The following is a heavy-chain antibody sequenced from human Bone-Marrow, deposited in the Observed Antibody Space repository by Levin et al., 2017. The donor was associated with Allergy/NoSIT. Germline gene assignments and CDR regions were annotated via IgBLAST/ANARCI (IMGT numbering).Heavy chain of an antibody. D-gene: IGHD6-19*01. CDR3: ARDTSGWSNWYFDL. J-gene: IGHJ2*01. CDR2: IIPIFGTA. V-gene: IGHV1-69*06. CDR1: GGTFSSYA. Sequence: GASVKVSCKASGGTFSSYAISWVRQAPGQGLEWMGGIIPIFGTANYAQKFQGRVTITADKSTSTAYMELSSLRSEDTAVYYCARDTSGWSNWYFDLWGRGTLVTVSS.